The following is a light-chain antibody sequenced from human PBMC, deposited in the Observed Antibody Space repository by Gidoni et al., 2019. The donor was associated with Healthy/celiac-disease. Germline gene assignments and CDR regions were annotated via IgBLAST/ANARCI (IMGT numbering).Light chain of an antibody. V-gene: IGKV1-5*03. CDR3: QQYNSYCT. Sequence: DIQMTQPPSTLSASVGDRVTITCRASQSISSWLAWYQQKPGKAPKLLIYKASSLESGVPSRFSGSVSGTEFTLTISSLQPDDFATYYCQQYNSYCTFGQGTKVEIK. J-gene: IGKJ1*01. CDR2: KAS. CDR1: QSISSW.